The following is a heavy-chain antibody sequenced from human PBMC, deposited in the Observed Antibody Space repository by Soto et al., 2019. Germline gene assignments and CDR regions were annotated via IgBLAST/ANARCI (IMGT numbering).Heavy chain of an antibody. Sequence: EVPLVESGGGLVQPGGSLRLSCAASGFTFSSYWMHWVRQAPGKGLVWVSRINSDGSRTTYADSVKGRFTISRDNAKNMLHLQMNSLRAEDTAVYYCARALTYYYDIDYWGQGTLVTVSS. CDR1: GFTFSSYW. V-gene: IGHV3-74*01. D-gene: IGHD3-22*01. J-gene: IGHJ4*02. CDR3: ARALTYYYDIDY. CDR2: INSDGSRT.